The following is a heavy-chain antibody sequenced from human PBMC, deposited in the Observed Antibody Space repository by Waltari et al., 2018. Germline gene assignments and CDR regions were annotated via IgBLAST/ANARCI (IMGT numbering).Heavy chain of an antibody. CDR2: GEPEEGET. J-gene: IGHJ5*02. D-gene: IGHD2-2*01. Sequence: EVQLVQSGAEVKKPGATVKISCKASGYTFTDYYMHWVQQAPGKGLEWMGRGEPEEGETIYAAKCQGMIPITADTSTDTAYMELSSLRSEDTAVYYCATGHIVVVPAAPDYWFDPWGQGTLVTVSS. CDR1: GYTFTDYY. CDR3: ATGHIVVVPAAPDYWFDP. V-gene: IGHV1-69-2*01.